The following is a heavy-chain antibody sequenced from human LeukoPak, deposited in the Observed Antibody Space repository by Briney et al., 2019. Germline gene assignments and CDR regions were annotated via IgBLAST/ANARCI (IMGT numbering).Heavy chain of an antibody. J-gene: IGHJ3*02. CDR1: GGSFSGYY. CDR2: INHSGST. Sequence: SETLSLTCAVYGGSFSGYYWSWIRQPPGKGLEWIGEINHSGSTNYNPSLKSRVTISVDTSKNQFSLELSSVTAADTAVYYCARRGTEDIVVVPAASAAFDIWGQGTMVTFSS. V-gene: IGHV4-34*01. CDR3: ARRGTEDIVVVPAASAAFDI. D-gene: IGHD2-2*01.